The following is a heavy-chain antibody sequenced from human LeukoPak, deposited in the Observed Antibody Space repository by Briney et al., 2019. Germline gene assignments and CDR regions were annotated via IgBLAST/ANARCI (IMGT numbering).Heavy chain of an antibody. V-gene: IGHV3-66*01. J-gene: IGHJ6*03. Sequence: GGSLRLSCAASGFTVSSNYMSWVRQAPGQGLEWVSIFYRGGSTYYADSVKGRFTVSRDNSKIILYLQMNSLRAEDTAVYYCARSQDGSGSYFYSFYIDGWGKGTTV. CDR3: ARSQDGSGSYFYSFYIDG. CDR1: GFTVSSNY. D-gene: IGHD3-10*01. CDR2: FYRGGST.